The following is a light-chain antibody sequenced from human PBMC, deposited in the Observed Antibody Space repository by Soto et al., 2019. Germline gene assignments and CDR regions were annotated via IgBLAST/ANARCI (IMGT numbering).Light chain of an antibody. CDR2: GAS. V-gene: IGKV3-20*01. CDR1: QSININ. J-gene: IGKJ1*01. Sequence: EIGMTQSPATLSVSPGERATLSCRASQSININLAWYQQKPGQAPRLLIYGASSRATGIPDRFSGSGSGTDFTLTISRLEPEDFAVYYCQQYGSSLTFGQGTKVDIK. CDR3: QQYGSSLT.